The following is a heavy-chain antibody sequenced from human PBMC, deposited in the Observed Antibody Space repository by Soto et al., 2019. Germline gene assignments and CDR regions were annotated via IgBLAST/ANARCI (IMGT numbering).Heavy chain of an antibody. CDR2: ISYDGSNK. CDR3: AREYSSSWYYFDY. Sequence: QVQLVESGGGVVQPGRSLRLSCAASGFTFSSYAMHWVRQAPGKGLEWVAVISYDGSNKYYADSVKGRFTISRDNSKNTLYLQMSSLRAEDTAVYYCAREYSSSWYYFDYWGQGTLVTVSS. V-gene: IGHV3-30-3*01. CDR1: GFTFSSYA. D-gene: IGHD6-13*01. J-gene: IGHJ4*02.